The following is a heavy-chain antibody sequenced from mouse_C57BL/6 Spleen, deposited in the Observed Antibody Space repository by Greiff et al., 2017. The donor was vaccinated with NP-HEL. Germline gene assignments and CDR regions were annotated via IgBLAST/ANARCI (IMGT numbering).Heavy chain of an antibody. CDR3: AKGSSYYAMDY. V-gene: IGHV3-8*01. J-gene: IGHJ4*01. Sequence: DVKLVESGPGLAKPSQTLSLTCSVTGYSITSDYWNWIRKFPGNKLEYMGYISYSGSTYYNPSLKSRISITRDTSKNQYYLQLNSVTTGDTATYYCAKGSSYYAMDYWGQGTSVTVSS. D-gene: IGHD1-1*01. CDR1: GYSITSDY. CDR2: ISYSGST.